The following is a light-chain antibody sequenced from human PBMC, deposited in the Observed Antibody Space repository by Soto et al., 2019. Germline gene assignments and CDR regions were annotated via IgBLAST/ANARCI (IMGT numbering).Light chain of an antibody. CDR2: GAS. CDR3: HQYGYPQLT. CDR1: QSISSNY. J-gene: IGKJ4*01. V-gene: IGKV3-20*01. Sequence: EIVLTQSPGTLSLSPGETVTLSCRASQSISSNYVAWFQHKPGQAPRLLIYGASSRAPGIPERFSGSGSGTDFSLTINRLEPEDSAVFYCHQYGYPQLTFGGGTKVEIK.